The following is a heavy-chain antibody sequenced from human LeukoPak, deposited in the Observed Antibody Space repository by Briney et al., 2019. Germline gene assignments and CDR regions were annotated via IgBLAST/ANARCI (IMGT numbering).Heavy chain of an antibody. J-gene: IGHJ6*02. V-gene: IGHV4-38-2*02. D-gene: IGHD3-10*01. CDR2: IYHSGST. CDR1: GYSISSGYY. CDR3: ARDRVVTMVRGVHYYYGMDV. Sequence: PSETLSLTCTVSGYSISSGYYWGWIRQPPGKGLEWIGSIYHSGSTYYNPSLKSRVTISVDTSKNQFSLKLSSVTAADTAVYYCARDRVVTMVRGVHYYYGMDVWGQGTTVTVSS.